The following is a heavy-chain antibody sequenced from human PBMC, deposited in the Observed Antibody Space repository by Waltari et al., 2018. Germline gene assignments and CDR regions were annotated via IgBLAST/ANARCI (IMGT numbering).Heavy chain of an antibody. Sequence: EVQLVESGGGLVQPGGSLRLSCAASGFTFSSYWMYWVRQPPGTGLEWVANMTPDGGKREYADSVKGRFTISRDNTKNTLYLEMNSLRVEDAAMYYCARDDSWQRLAAWGQGTLVTVSS. J-gene: IGHJ5*02. D-gene: IGHD6-25*01. CDR1: GFTFSSYW. CDR2: MTPDGGKR. CDR3: ARDDSWQRLAA. V-gene: IGHV3-74*03.